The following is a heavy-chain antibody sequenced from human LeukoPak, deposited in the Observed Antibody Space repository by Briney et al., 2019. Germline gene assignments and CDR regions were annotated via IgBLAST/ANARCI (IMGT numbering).Heavy chain of an antibody. D-gene: IGHD5-18*01. CDR1: RFTFSHYW. Sequence: GGSLRLSCAASRFTFSHYWMSWVRQVPGKGLEWVANIRQDGNEKYYVDSLKGRFTISRDNAKDSLYLQMNNLRAEDTAVYYCARDSRIQLFSRKNYYYYMDVWGKGTTVTVSS. CDR2: IRQDGNEK. CDR3: ARDSRIQLFSRKNYYYYMDV. J-gene: IGHJ6*03. V-gene: IGHV3-7*01.